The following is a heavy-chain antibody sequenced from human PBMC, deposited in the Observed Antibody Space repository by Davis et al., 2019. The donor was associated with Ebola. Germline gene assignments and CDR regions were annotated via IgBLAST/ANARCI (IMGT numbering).Heavy chain of an antibody. CDR2: INPSGGST. J-gene: IGHJ4*02. Sequence: ASVQVSCKASGYTFTSYYMHWVRQAPGQGLEWMGIINPSGGSTSYAQRFQGRITMTRDTSTSTVYMELSSLRSEDTAVYYCARESSQYCSGGSCYSDWGQGTLVTVSS. D-gene: IGHD2-15*01. CDR1: GYTFTSYY. V-gene: IGHV1-46*03. CDR3: ARESSQYCSGGSCYSD.